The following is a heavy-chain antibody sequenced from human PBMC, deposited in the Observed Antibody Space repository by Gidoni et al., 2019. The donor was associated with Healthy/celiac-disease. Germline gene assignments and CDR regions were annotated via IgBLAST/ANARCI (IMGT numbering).Heavy chain of an antibody. Sequence: QVQLVESGGGVVQPGRSLRIPCAESGFTFSNYGMHWVRQAPGKGLEWVAIIWYDGTNKYYADSVKGRFTISRDNSKNTLYLQMNSLRAEDTAVYYCARDRQWVGFNGFDYWGQGTLVTASS. CDR3: ARDRQWVGFNGFDY. D-gene: IGHD6-19*01. J-gene: IGHJ4*02. V-gene: IGHV3-33*01. CDR2: IWYDGTNK. CDR1: GFTFSNYG.